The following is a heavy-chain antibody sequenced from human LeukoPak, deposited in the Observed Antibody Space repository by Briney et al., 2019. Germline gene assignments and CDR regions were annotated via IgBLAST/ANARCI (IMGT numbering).Heavy chain of an antibody. J-gene: IGHJ4*02. V-gene: IGHV6-1*01. CDR2: TYYRSKWYS. CDR1: GDSVSSNSAA. CDR3: ARQPAPARWELLYFDY. Sequence: SQTLSLTCVISGDSVSSNSAAWNWIRQSPSRGLEWLGRTYYRSKWYSYYAVSVKSRIIINPDTSKNQFSLKLSSVTAAGTAVYFCARQPAPARWELLYFDYWGQGALVTVSS. D-gene: IGHD1-26*01.